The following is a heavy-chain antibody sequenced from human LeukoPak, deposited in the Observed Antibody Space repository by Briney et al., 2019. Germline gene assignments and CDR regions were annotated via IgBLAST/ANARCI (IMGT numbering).Heavy chain of an antibody. CDR1: GFIVSTNY. CDR2: IYSDGTE. CDR3: ATSRVTYAPFDY. Sequence: GGSLRLSCAASGFIVSTNYMSWVRQAPGKGLEWVSIIYSDGTEYYADSVKGRFTISRDNSKNTLHLQMNSLRAEDTAVYYCATSRVTYAPFDYWGQGTLVSVSS. J-gene: IGHJ4*02. D-gene: IGHD5-24*01. V-gene: IGHV3-53*01.